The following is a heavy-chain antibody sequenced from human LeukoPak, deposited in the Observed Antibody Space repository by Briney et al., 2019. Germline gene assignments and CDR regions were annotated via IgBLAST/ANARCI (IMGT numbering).Heavy chain of an antibody. CDR1: GLTFSTYA. CDR3: ARHRHEYSSSYYFDY. D-gene: IGHD6-6*01. V-gene: IGHV4-39*01. CDR2: IYYSGST. J-gene: IGHJ4*02. Sequence: GSLRLSCAASGLTFSTYAMRWIRQPPGKGLEWIGSIYYSGSTYYNPSLKSRVTISVDTSKNQFSLKLSSVTAADTAVYYCARHRHEYSSSYYFDYWGQGTLVTVSS.